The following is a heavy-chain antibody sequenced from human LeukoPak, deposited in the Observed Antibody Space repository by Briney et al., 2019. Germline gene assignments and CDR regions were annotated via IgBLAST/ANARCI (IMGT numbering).Heavy chain of an antibody. Sequence: GGSLRLSCAASGFTFSSHAMHWVRQAPGKGLEWVSVISYAGTNKYYADSVQGRFTISRDNSKNTLYLQMNSLRAEDTAVYYCARTYDTSGLFSAFDIWGQGTMVTVSS. D-gene: IGHD3-22*01. J-gene: IGHJ3*02. CDR1: GFTFSSHA. V-gene: IGHV3-30-3*01. CDR3: ARTYDTSGLFSAFDI. CDR2: ISYAGTNK.